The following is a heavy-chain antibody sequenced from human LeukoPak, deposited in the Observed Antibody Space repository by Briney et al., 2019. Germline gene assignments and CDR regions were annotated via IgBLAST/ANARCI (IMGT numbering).Heavy chain of an antibody. D-gene: IGHD6-13*01. Sequence: ASVKVSCKVSGYTLTELSMHWARQAPGKGLEWMGGFDPEDGETIYAQKFQGRVTMTEDTSTDTAYMELSSLRSDDTAVYYCARVGLAAAGFDYWGQGTLVTVSS. V-gene: IGHV1-24*01. CDR1: GYTLTELS. J-gene: IGHJ4*02. CDR3: ARVGLAAAGFDY. CDR2: FDPEDGET.